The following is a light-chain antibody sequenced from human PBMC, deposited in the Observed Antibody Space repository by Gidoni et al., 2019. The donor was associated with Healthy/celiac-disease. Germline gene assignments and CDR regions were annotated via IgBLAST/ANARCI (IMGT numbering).Light chain of an antibody. CDR1: QDISNY. CDR3: QQYDNLPMYT. V-gene: IGKV1-33*01. Sequence: DIQMTQSPSSLSVSVGDRVTITCQASQDISNYLNWYQQKPGKAPKLLIYDASNLETGVPSRFSGIGSGTDFTFTISSLQPEDIATYYCQQYDNLPMYTFGQGTKLEIK. CDR2: DAS. J-gene: IGKJ2*01.